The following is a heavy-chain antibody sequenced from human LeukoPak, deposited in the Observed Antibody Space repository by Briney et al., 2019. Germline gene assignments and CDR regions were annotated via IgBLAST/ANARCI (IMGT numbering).Heavy chain of an antibody. CDR2: ISYDGSNK. CDR1: GFTFSSYA. CDR3: AKALYGGHDY. Sequence: GGSLRLSCAASGFTFSSYAVHWVRQTPGKGLEWVAVISYDGSNKYYADSVKGRFTISRDNSKNTLYLQMNSLRAEDTALYYCAKALYGGHDYWGQGTLVTVSS. V-gene: IGHV3-30-3*01. D-gene: IGHD4-23*01. J-gene: IGHJ4*02.